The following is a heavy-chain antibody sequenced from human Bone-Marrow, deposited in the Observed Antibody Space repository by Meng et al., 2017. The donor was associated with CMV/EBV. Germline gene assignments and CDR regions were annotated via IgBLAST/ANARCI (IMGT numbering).Heavy chain of an antibody. CDR3: ARGRLSGYSGYDHYYYYGMDV. CDR2: ISYDGRNK. J-gene: IGHJ6*02. Sequence: GEPLKIPCAASGFSFSRYVIHWVRQAPGKGLEWLAVISYDGRNKYYGDSVKGRITISRDNSKNTVYLQMNSLRTEDTAVYYCARGRLSGYSGYDHYYYYGMDVCGQGTTVTVSS. CDR1: GFSFSRYV. D-gene: IGHD5-12*01. V-gene: IGHV3-30*04.